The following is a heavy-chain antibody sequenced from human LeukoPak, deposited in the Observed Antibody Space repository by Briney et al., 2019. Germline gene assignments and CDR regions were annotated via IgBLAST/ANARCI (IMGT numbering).Heavy chain of an antibody. Sequence: GESLKISCKGSGYSFTSYWIGWVRQMPGKGLEWMGIIYPGDSDTRYSPSFQGQVTISADKSISTAYLQWSSLKASDTAMYYCARAGYSSSWYPRYGMDVWGQGTTVTDSS. CDR1: GYSFTSYW. CDR2: IYPGDSDT. J-gene: IGHJ6*02. D-gene: IGHD6-13*01. V-gene: IGHV5-51*01. CDR3: ARAGYSSSWYPRYGMDV.